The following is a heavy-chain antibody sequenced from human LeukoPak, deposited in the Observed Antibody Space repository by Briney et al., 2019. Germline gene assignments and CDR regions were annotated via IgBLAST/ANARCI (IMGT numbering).Heavy chain of an antibody. CDR1: GFSFSTYD. D-gene: IGHD1-26*01. J-gene: IGHJ3*02. V-gene: IGHV3-21*01. CDR2: ISSSSNYI. Sequence: GGSLRLSCVTSGFSFSTYDMSWVRQAPGKGLEWVSSISSSSNYIYYADSVKGRFTISRDNAKNSLYLQMNSLRAEDTDVYYCARDVGASAPDAFDIWGQGTMVTVSS. CDR3: ARDVGASAPDAFDI.